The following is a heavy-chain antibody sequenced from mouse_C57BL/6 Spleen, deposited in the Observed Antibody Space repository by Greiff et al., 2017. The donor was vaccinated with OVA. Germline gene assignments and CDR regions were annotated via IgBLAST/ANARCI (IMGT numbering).Heavy chain of an antibody. CDR2: ISDGGSYT. CDR3: GRGYYYGSSKGDYYAMDY. D-gene: IGHD1-1*01. V-gene: IGHV5-4*03. Sequence: EVMLVESGGGLVKPGGSLKLSCAASGFTFSSYAMSWVRQTPEKRLEWVATISDGGSYTYYPDNVKGRFTISRDNAKNNLYLQMSHLKSEDTAMYYCGRGYYYGSSKGDYYAMDYWGQGTSVTVSS. J-gene: IGHJ4*01. CDR1: GFTFSSYA.